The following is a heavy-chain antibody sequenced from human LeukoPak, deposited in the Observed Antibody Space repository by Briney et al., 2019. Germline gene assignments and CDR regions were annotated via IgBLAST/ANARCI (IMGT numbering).Heavy chain of an antibody. Sequence: GGSLRLSCAASGFTFSSYDMHWVRQATGKGLEWVSDIDTAGDTYYPGSVKGRFTISRENAKNSLYPQMNSLRAGDTAVYYCARGPRAYKYSSSWYFDYWGQGTLVTVSS. D-gene: IGHD6-13*01. V-gene: IGHV3-13*01. J-gene: IGHJ4*02. CDR1: GFTFSSYD. CDR2: IDTAGDT. CDR3: ARGPRAYKYSSSWYFDY.